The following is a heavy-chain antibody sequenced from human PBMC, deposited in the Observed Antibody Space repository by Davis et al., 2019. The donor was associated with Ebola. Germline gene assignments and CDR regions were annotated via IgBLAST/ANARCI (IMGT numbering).Heavy chain of an antibody. Sequence: GESLKISCKASGYTFTSYYMHWVRQAPGQGLEWMGIINPSGGSTSYAQKFQGRVTMTRDTSTSTVYMELSSLRSEDTAVYYCARADNQLYSSGYIGFDPWGQGTLVTVSS. J-gene: IGHJ5*02. CDR3: ARADNQLYSSGYIGFDP. CDR1: GYTFTSYY. CDR2: INPSGGST. V-gene: IGHV1-46*01. D-gene: IGHD3-22*01.